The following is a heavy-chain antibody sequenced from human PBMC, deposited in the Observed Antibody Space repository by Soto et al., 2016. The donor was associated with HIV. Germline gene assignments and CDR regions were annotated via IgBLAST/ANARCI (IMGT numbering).Heavy chain of an antibody. CDR3: ARARPYYYDDSGYPVGCDY. CDR2: IRSNSYGGTT. J-gene: IGHJ4*02. V-gene: IGHV3-49*04. CDR1: GFMFGDYD. Sequence: EVHLVESGGDLVQPGRSLRLSCTASGFMFGDYDISWVRQAPGKGLEWVSFIRSNSYGGTTEYAASVKGRFSISRDDSKSIAYLQMNSLKTEDTAVYYCARARPYYYDDSGYPVGCDYWGQGTLVTVSS. D-gene: IGHD3-22*01.